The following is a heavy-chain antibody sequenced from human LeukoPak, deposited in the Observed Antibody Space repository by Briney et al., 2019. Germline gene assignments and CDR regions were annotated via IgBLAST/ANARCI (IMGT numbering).Heavy chain of an antibody. CDR3: ARDLRYSSGWSASGMDV. V-gene: IGHV1-8*01. CDR1: GYTFTSYD. D-gene: IGHD6-19*01. Sequence: SVKVSCKASGYTFTSYDINWVRQATGQGLEWMGWMNPNSGNTGYAQKFQGRVTMTRNTSISTAYMDLRSLRSDDTAVYYCARDLRYSSGWSASGMDVWGKGTTVTISS. J-gene: IGHJ6*03. CDR2: MNPNSGNT.